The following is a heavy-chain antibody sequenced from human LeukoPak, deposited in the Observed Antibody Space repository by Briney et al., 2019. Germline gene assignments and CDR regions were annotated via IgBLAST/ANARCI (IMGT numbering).Heavy chain of an antibody. D-gene: IGHD2-21*02. V-gene: IGHV1-46*04. CDR3: AAAYCGGDCYSGTPPYYYYGMDV. J-gene: IGHJ6*02. CDR1: GYTFTGYY. Sequence: ASVKVSCKASGYTFTGYYMHWVRQAPGQGLEWMGIINPSGGSTSYAQKLQGRVTMTRDTSTSTVYMHLSSLRSEDTAAYYCAAAYCGGDCYSGTPPYYYYGMDVWGQGTTVTVSS. CDR2: INPSGGST.